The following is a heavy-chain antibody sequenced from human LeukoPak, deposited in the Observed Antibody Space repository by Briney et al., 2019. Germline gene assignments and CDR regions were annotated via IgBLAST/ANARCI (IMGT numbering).Heavy chain of an antibody. D-gene: IGHD4-17*01. CDR3: ARAHFGDYGDYFQL. J-gene: IGHJ1*01. CDR1: GGSYSAHH. Sequence: SETLSLTCAVYGGSYSAHHWTWIRQPSGKGLEWIGEINHSGSTNYNPSLKSRLTMSVDTSKNQFSLKLRSVTDADTAVYYCARAHFGDYGDYFQLWGQGTLVTVSS. CDR2: INHSGST. V-gene: IGHV4-34*01.